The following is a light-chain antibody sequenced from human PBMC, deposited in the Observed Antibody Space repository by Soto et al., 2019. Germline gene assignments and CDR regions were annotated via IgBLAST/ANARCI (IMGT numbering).Light chain of an antibody. Sequence: QSALTQPASVSGSPGQSITISCTGTSSDVGSYNLVSWYQQHPSKAPKLMIYEGSKRPSGVSNRFSGSKSGNTASLTISGLQAEDEADYYCCSYAGSSTYVFGTGTKV. CDR2: EGS. V-gene: IGLV2-23*01. J-gene: IGLJ1*01. CDR3: CSYAGSSTYV. CDR1: SSDVGSYNL.